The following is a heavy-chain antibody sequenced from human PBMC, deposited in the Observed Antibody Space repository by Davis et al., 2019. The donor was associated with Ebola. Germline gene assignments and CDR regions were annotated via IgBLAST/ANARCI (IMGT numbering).Heavy chain of an antibody. Sequence: ASSVKVSCMASGYTFTSYGISWVRQAPGQGLEWMGWISAYNGNTNYAQKLQGRVTMTTDTSTSTAYMELRSLRSDDTAVYYCARGRYCSSTSCYFDYWGQGTLVTVSS. V-gene: IGHV1-18*01. CDR3: ARGRYCSSTSCYFDY. J-gene: IGHJ4*02. CDR2: ISAYNGNT. D-gene: IGHD2-2*01. CDR1: GYTFTSYG.